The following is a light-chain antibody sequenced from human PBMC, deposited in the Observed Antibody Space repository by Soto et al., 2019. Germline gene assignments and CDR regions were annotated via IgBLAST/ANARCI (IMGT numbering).Light chain of an antibody. CDR2: RSN. Sequence: QSVLTQPPSASGTPGQGVTISCSGTSSHIGSHTLNWYQHLPGTAPTLLIYRSNQRPSGVPDRFSASKSGTSASLAISGLQSEDEADYYCAAWDDSMNGVVFGGGTKLTVL. J-gene: IGLJ3*02. V-gene: IGLV1-44*01. CDR1: SSHIGSHT. CDR3: AAWDDSMNGVV.